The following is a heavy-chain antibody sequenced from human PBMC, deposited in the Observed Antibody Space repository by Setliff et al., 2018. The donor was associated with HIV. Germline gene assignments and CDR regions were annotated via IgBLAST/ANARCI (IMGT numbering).Heavy chain of an antibody. D-gene: IGHD1-26*01. CDR3: ARASVGVTGLYAFDI. J-gene: IGHJ3*02. Sequence: SETLSLTCAVYGGSFSGYYWGWIRQPPGKGLEWIGTIYNGGASHYNPSLKSRVIIFLDTSKNQFSLSLRSVTAADTAFYYCARASVGVTGLYAFDIWGQGTMVTVSS. CDR1: GGSFSGYY. CDR2: IYNGGAS. V-gene: IGHV4-34*01.